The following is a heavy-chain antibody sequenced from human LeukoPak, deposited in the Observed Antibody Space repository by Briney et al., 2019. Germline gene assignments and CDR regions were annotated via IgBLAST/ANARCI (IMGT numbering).Heavy chain of an antibody. V-gene: IGHV1-18*04. CDR2: ISAYNGNT. D-gene: IGHD1-26*01. CDR3: ARDLNSGSSGWFDP. J-gene: IGHJ5*02. Sequence: ASVKVSCKASGYTFTSYYMHWVRQAPGQGLEWMGWISAYNGNTNYAQKLQGRVTMTTDTSTSTAYMELRSLRSDDTAVYYCARDLNSGSSGWFDPWGQGTLVTVSS. CDR1: GYTFTSYY.